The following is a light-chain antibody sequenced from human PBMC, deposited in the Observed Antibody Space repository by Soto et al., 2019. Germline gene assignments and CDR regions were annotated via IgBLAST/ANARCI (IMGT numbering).Light chain of an antibody. J-gene: IGLJ2*01. CDR3: CSFVGSHSWA. Sequence: QSALTQPASVSGSPGQSITISCTGTSREVGNYDLVSWYQQHPGKAPKLIIFEGTRRPSGISYRFSGSKSGNTASLTISGLQAEDEAEYFCCSFVGSHSWAFGGGTKLTVL. CDR2: EGT. V-gene: IGLV2-23*01. CDR1: SREVGNYDL.